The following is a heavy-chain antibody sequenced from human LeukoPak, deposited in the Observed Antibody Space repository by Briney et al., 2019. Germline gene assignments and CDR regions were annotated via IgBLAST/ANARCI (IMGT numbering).Heavy chain of an antibody. J-gene: IGHJ4*02. CDR1: GGSISSSSYY. Sequence: PSETLSLTCTVSGGSISSSSYYWGWIRQPPRKGLEWIGDIYYSGSTYYNPSLKSRVTMSVDTSKNHFSLKLSSVTAADTAVYYCARREGYSFGYDYWGQGTLVTVSS. CDR2: IYYSGST. V-gene: IGHV4-39*01. D-gene: IGHD5-18*01. CDR3: ARREGYSFGYDY.